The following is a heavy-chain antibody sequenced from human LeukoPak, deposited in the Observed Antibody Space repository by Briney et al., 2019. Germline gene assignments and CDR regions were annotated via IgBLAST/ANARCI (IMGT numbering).Heavy chain of an antibody. V-gene: IGHV3-7*01. CDR2: IKEDGSER. D-gene: IGHD1-14*01. Sequence: GGSLRLSCATSGFSFSNSWMSWVRQAPGKGLEWVANIKEDGSERYYLDSVEGRFAISRDNAKNSLYLQMNSMRAEDTAVYYCATAGDLNWFDPRGQGTLDIVSS. J-gene: IGHJ5*02. CDR1: GFSFSNSW. CDR3: ATAGDLNWFDP.